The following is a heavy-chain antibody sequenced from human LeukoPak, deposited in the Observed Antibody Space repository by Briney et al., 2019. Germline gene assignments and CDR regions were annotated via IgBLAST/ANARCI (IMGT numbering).Heavy chain of an antibody. CDR3: ARGGIAESFDS. D-gene: IGHD6-13*01. CDR1: GFTVSSKY. J-gene: IGHJ4*02. Sequence: GGSPRLSCAASGFTVSSKYMSWVRQAPGKGLEWVSVIYSGGSTYYADSVKGRFTISRDTSKNTLYLQMNSLRAEDTAVYYCARGGIAESFDSWGQGTLVTVSS. V-gene: IGHV3-66*01. CDR2: IYSGGST.